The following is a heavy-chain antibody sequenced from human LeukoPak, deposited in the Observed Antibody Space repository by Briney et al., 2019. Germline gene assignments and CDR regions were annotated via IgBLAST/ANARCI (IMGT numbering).Heavy chain of an antibody. Sequence: SETLSLTCTVSGGSISSGGYYWSWIRQHPGKGLEWIGYIYYSGSTNYNPSLKSRVTISVDTSKNQFSLKLSSVTAADTAVYYCARDPSSGGSATGDYYYGMDVWGQGTTVTVSS. CDR1: GGSISSGGYY. CDR2: IYYSGST. J-gene: IGHJ6*02. CDR3: ARDPSSGGSATGDYYYGMDV. V-gene: IGHV4-61*08. D-gene: IGHD2-15*01.